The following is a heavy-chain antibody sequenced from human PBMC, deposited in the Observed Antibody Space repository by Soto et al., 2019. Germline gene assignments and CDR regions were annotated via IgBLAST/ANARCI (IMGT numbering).Heavy chain of an antibody. J-gene: IGHJ4*02. V-gene: IGHV1-18*01. CDR3: ARDRLRGYDSSGFYS. Sequence: ASVKVSCKASGYTFTSYGISWVRQAPGQGLEWMGWINPSDGNRNFAQKFEDRVTMTTATSTNTVFLELRSLKSDDTAIYYCARDRLRGYDSSGFYSWGQGTMVTVSS. D-gene: IGHD3-22*01. CDR2: INPSDGNR. CDR1: GYTFTSYG.